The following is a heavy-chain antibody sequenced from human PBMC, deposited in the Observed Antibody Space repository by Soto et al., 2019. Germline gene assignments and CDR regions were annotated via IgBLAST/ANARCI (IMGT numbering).Heavy chain of an antibody. J-gene: IGHJ5*02. CDR2: ISYDGSNK. D-gene: IGHD5-18*01. CDR1: GFTFSSYG. Sequence: XGSLRLSCAASGFTFSSYGMHWVRQAPGQGLEWVAVISYDGSNKYYADSVKGRFTISRDNSKNTLYLQMNSLRAEDTAVYYCAKRGYGRYNWFDHWGQGTLVTVSS. V-gene: IGHV3-30*18. CDR3: AKRGYGRYNWFDH.